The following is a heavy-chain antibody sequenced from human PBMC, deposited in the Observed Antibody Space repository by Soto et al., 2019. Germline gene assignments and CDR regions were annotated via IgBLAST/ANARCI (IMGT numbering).Heavy chain of an antibody. Sequence: QVQLVQSGAEVKKPGASVKVSCKASGYTFTSYGISWVRQSPGKGLEWMGWISAYNGNTNYAQKLQGRVTMTTGTSTSTAYMELRSLRCDDTAVYYCARPKYKDYDYGMDVWGQGTTVTVSS. CDR2: ISAYNGNT. CDR3: ARPKYKDYDYGMDV. CDR1: GYTFTSYG. J-gene: IGHJ6*02. V-gene: IGHV1-18*01. D-gene: IGHD1-1*01.